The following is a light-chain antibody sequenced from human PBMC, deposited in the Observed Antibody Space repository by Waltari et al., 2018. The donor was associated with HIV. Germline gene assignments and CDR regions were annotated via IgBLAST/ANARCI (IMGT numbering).Light chain of an antibody. V-gene: IGKV1-6*01. J-gene: IGKJ1*01. Sequence: AIQLTQSPSSLSAYVGDRVTIICRASQDITNDLSWYKQKPGKAPKALISSASTLQSGVPSRFSGSGSGTIFTLTISSLQSEDAASYYCLQGRSFPRTFGQGTNVEIK. CDR1: QDITND. CDR2: SAS. CDR3: LQGRSFPRT.